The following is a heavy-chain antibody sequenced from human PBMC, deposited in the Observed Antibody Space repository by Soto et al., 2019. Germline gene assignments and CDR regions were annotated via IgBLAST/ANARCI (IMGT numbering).Heavy chain of an antibody. CDR2: ISYDGSNR. Sequence: QPGGSLRLSCAASGFTFSSYAMHWVRQAPGKGLGWVAVISYDGSNRYYADSVKGRFTISRDNSKNTLYLQMNSMRAEDTAVYYCATLIVVVPLEDYGMDVWGQGNTVTVSS. CDR3: ATLIVVVPLEDYGMDV. V-gene: IGHV3-30-3*01. CDR1: GFTFSSYA. J-gene: IGHJ6*02. D-gene: IGHD3-22*01.